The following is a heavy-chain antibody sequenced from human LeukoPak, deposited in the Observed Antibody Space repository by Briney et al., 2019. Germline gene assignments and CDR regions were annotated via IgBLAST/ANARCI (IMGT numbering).Heavy chain of an antibody. D-gene: IGHD2-15*01. CDR1: GDSISSTSSY. CDR2: AYYSGTT. Sequence: PSETLSLTCTVSGDSISSTSSYWGWIRQPPGKGLEWIGSAYYSGTTYKSPSLKSRVTISVDTSKNQFSLKLSSVTAADTAMYYCARLTLGYCSGDNCYGGYDYWGQGTLVTVSS. CDR3: ARLTLGYCSGDNCYGGYDY. V-gene: IGHV4-39*07. J-gene: IGHJ4*02.